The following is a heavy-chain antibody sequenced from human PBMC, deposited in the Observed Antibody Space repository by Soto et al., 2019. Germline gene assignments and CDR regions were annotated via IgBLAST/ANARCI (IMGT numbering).Heavy chain of an antibody. D-gene: IGHD4-17*01. J-gene: IGHJ3*02. CDR1: GYTFTSYY. CDR2: INPSGGST. Sequence: QVQLVQSGAEVKKPGASVKVSCKASGYTFTSYYMHWVRQAPGQGLEWMGIINPSGGSTSYAQKFQGRVTMNRDTSTSTVYMELSSLRSEDTAVYYCARNPSHGDYAFDIWGQGTMVAVSS. CDR3: ARNPSHGDYAFDI. V-gene: IGHV1-46*03.